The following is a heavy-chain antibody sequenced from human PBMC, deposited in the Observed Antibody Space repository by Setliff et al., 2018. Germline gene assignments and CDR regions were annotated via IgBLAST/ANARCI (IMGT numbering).Heavy chain of an antibody. J-gene: IGHJ3*02. CDR1: GYTFTSYG. V-gene: IGHV1-18*01. CDR3: ARDFPPLYSSSFSDAFDI. CDR2: ISAYNGNT. D-gene: IGHD6-6*01. Sequence: ASVKVSCKASGYTFTSYGISWVRQAPGQGLEWMGWISAYNGNTNYAQKLQGRVAMTTDTSTSTAYMELRSLRSDDTAVYYCARDFPPLYSSSFSDAFDIWGQGTMVTVSS.